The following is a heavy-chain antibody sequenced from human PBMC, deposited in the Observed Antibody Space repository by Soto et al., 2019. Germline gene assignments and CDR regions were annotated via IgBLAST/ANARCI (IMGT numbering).Heavy chain of an antibody. CDR1: GFTFSSFG. Sequence: GGSLRLSCAASGFTFSSFGMHWVSQAPGKGLEWVAVISYDGGNKYYADSVKGRFTISRDNSKNTLYLQMNSLRAEDTAVYYCAKPFTIFGVVIGYYYGMDVWGQGTTVTVSS. CDR2: ISYDGGNK. CDR3: AKPFTIFGVVIGYYYGMDV. V-gene: IGHV3-30*18. D-gene: IGHD3-3*01. J-gene: IGHJ6*02.